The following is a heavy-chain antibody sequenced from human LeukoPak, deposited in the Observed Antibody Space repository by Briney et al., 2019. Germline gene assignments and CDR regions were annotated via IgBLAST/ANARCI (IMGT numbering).Heavy chain of an antibody. V-gene: IGHV3-74*01. CDR3: SRGKYYYACDS. CDR1: GFTFSDYY. J-gene: IGHJ4*02. CDR2: INGDGSAT. Sequence: GGSLRLSCAASGFTFSDYYMHWVRHIPGEGLVWVSHINGDGSATNHADSVKGRFTISRDNAKNTLVLQMNSLRAEDTAVYYCSRGKYYYACDSWGQGTLVTVSS. D-gene: IGHD3-10*01.